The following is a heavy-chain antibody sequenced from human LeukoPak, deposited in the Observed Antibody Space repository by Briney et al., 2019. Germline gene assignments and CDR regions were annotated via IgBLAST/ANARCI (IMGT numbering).Heavy chain of an antibody. CDR1: GFTFSGSA. D-gene: IGHD3-10*01. CDR3: TTVGPLWFGELSGLDY. V-gene: IGHV3-73*01. Sequence: PGGSLRLSCAASGFTFSGSAMHWVRQASGKGLEWVGRIRSKANSYATAYAASVKGRFTISRDDSKNTAYLQMNSLKTEDTAVYYCTTVGPLWFGELSGLDYWGQGALVTVSS. J-gene: IGHJ4*02. CDR2: IRSKANSYAT.